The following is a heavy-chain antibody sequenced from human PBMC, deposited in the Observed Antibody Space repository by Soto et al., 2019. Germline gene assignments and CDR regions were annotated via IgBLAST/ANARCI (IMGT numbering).Heavy chain of an antibody. V-gene: IGHV1-69*13. CDR1: GDTFNSYS. D-gene: IGHD1-26*01. Sequence: SVKGSSKPFGDTFNSYSFTWVRQVPGPGLGWMGGFRTIFGARNYVLKFLDRVRITADQFTSVVFLELSRVRSDPLPVYSCARGITSGSLPTFDLWGQGALVTLSS. CDR3: ARGITSGSLPTFDL. J-gene: IGHJ4*02. CDR2: FRTIFGAR.